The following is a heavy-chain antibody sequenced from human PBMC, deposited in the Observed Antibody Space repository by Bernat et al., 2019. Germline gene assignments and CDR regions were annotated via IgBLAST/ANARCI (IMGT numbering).Heavy chain of an antibody. J-gene: IGHJ5*02. CDR3: TKAHWGGACTGIDWFDP. CDR1: GFTFSNAW. V-gene: IGHV3-15*01. Sequence: EVQLVESGGVLVKPGGSLRLSCAASGFTFSNAWMTWVRQAPGKGLEWVGRIKSRTDGGATDYAAPVKDRFTISRDDSENTLYLQMDRLSTEDTAVYYCTKAHWGGACTGIDWFDPWGQGTLVTVSS. D-gene: IGHD2-21*01. CDR2: IKSRTDGGAT.